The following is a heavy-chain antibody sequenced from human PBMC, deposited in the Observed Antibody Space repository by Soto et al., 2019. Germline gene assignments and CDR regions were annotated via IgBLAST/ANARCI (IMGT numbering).Heavy chain of an antibody. CDR3: ARDGLQSGYGMDV. J-gene: IGHJ6*02. CDR1: GGSISSGGYY. D-gene: IGHD2-15*01. V-gene: IGHV4-31*03. Sequence: QVQLQESGPGLVKPSQTLSLTCTVSGGSISSGGYYWSWIRQHPGKGLEWIGYIYYSGSSYCNPSLKSRVTISVDTSKNQFSLKLSSVTAADTAVYYCARDGLQSGYGMDVWGQGTTVTVSS. CDR2: IYYSGSS.